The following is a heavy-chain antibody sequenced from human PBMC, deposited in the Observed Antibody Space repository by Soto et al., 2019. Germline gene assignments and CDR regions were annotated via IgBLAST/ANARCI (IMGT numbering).Heavy chain of an antibody. J-gene: IGHJ4*02. D-gene: IGHD2-15*01. CDR1: GYTFTSYG. CDR3: ARLLRDRWSNTDY. V-gene: IGHV1-18*01. CDR2: ISAYNGNT. Sequence: QVWLVQSGAEVKKPGASVKVSCKASGYTFTSYGISWVRQAPGQGLEWMGWISAYNGNTNDAQKLQGIVTMTTDTSTRTANFELWRLGSKDTAVYYWARLLRDRWSNTDYWGQGTLVTVSS.